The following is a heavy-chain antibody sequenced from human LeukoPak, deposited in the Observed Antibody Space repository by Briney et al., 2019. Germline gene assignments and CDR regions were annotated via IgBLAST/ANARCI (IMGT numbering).Heavy chain of an antibody. Sequence: GESLKISCKGSGYSFPNYWIAWVRQMPGKGLEWMGIIYPRDSDTRYSPSFEGQVTISVDKSISTAFLQWSSLKASDSAMYYCARGPNYYYGSGTQGGHFDYWGQGTLVTVSS. CDR2: IYPRDSDT. J-gene: IGHJ4*02. D-gene: IGHD3-10*01. CDR3: ARGPNYYYGSGTQGGHFDY. CDR1: GYSFPNYW. V-gene: IGHV5-51*01.